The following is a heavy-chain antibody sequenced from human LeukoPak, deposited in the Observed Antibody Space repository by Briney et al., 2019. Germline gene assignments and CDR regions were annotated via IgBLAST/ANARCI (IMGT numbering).Heavy chain of an antibody. CDR2: INPSGGST. CDR3: ARPKLPAKDIVVVVADLTFDI. CDR1: GYTFTSYY. Sequence: ASVKVSCKASGYTFTSYYMHWVRQAPGQGLEWMGIINPSGGSTSYAQKFQGRVTITADKSTSTAYMELSSLRSEDTAVYYCARPKLPAKDIVVVVADLTFDIWGQGTMVTVSS. J-gene: IGHJ3*02. V-gene: IGHV1-46*01. D-gene: IGHD2-15*01.